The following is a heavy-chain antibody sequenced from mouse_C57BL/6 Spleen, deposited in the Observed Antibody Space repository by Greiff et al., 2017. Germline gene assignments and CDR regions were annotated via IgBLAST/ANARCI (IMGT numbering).Heavy chain of an antibody. CDR2: IDPSDSET. CDR1: GYTFTSYW. V-gene: IGHV1-52*01. D-gene: IGHD3-2*02. J-gene: IGHJ4*01. CDR3: ARWGAQARYYAMDY. Sequence: QVQLQQPGAELVRPGSSVKLSCKASGYTFTSYWLHWVKQRPIQGLEWIGNIDPSDSETHYNQKFKDKATLTVDKSSSTAYMQLSSLTSEDSAVYYCARWGAQARYYAMDYWGQGTSVTGSS.